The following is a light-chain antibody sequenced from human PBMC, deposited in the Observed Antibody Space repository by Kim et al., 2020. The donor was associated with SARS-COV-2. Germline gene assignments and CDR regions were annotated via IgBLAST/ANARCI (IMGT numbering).Light chain of an antibody. Sequence: DIVMTQSPDSLAVSLGERATINCKSSQSVLLNNKNYLAWYQQKAGQPPKLLMYWASTRGSGVPDRFSGSGSGTDFTLTISSLRAEDVAVYYCQHYLTTPVTFVPGTKVDIK. V-gene: IGKV4-1*01. CDR2: WAS. J-gene: IGKJ3*01. CDR1: QSVLLNNKNY. CDR3: QHYLTTPVT.